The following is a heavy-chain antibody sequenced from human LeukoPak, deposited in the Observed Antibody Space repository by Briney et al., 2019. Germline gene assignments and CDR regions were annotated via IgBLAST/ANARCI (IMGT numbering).Heavy chain of an antibody. CDR3: ARDFSSSSTVYYYYYMDV. J-gene: IGHJ6*03. Sequence: SETLSLTCTVSGGSISSYYWSWIRQPAGKGLEWIGRIYTSGTTYYSPSLKSRVTISLDTSKNQFSLKLSSVTAADTAIYYCARDFSSSSTVYYYYYMDVWGKGTTVTVSS. D-gene: IGHD6-6*01. CDR2: IYTSGTT. CDR1: GGSISSYY. V-gene: IGHV4-4*07.